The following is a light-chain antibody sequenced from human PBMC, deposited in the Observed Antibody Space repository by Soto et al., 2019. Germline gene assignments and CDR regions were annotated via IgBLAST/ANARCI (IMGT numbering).Light chain of an antibody. V-gene: IGKV3-11*01. CDR3: QQRSNWWT. CDR1: QSVSSY. Sequence: EIVLTQSPATLSLSPGERATLSCRASQSVSSYLAWYQQKPGQAPRLLIYDASNRATGIPARFSGSGSGTDYTLTISSLEPEYFAVYDCQQRSNWWTFGQGTKVEIK. J-gene: IGKJ1*01. CDR2: DAS.